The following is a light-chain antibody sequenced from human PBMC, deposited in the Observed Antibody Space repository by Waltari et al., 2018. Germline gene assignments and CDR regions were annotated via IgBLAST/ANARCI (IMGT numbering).Light chain of an antibody. Sequence: EVVLTQSPATLSLSPGERATLSCRASRSVSSYLAWYQQKPCQAPRLLIYDASNRATGIPARFSGSGSWTDFTLTISTLEPEDFAVYYCQQRSNWPPITFGQGTRLEIK. J-gene: IGKJ5*01. CDR1: RSVSSY. CDR2: DAS. V-gene: IGKV3-11*01. CDR3: QQRSNWPPIT.